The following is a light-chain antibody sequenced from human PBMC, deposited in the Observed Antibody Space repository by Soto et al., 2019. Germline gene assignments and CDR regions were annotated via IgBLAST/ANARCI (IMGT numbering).Light chain of an antibody. J-gene: IGKJ1*01. CDR3: QQYNDWPLT. V-gene: IGKV3-15*01. Sequence: EILMTQSPVTLSVSPGERATXSXRASQSVNSNLAWYQQKPGQAPSLLIYGAFTRATGIPARFSGTGSGTXFTLTISSLQSEDFALYYCQQYNDWPLTFGQGTKVEI. CDR2: GAF. CDR1: QSVNSN.